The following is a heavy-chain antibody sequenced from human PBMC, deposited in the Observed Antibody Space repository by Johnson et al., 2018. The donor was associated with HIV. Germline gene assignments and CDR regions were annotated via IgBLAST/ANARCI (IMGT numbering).Heavy chain of an antibody. CDR1: GFTFDDYA. J-gene: IGHJ3*02. Sequence: VQLVESGGGLVKPGGSLRLPCAASGFTFDDYAMHWVRQAPGKGLEWVSGISWNSGSIGYADSVKGRFTISRDNAKNSLYLQMNSLRAEDTAVYYCAKVRGTMIVVFGAFDIWGQGTMVTVSS. V-gene: IGHV3-9*01. D-gene: IGHD3-22*01. CDR3: AKVRGTMIVVFGAFDI. CDR2: ISWNSGSI.